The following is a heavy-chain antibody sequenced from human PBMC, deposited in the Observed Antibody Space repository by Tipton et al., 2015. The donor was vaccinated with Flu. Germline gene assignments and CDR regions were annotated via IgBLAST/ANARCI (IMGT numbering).Heavy chain of an antibody. J-gene: IGHJ4*02. V-gene: IGHV3-7*01. CDR3: ARYAAGGYSYGEDYFDY. CDR1: GFTFSTYW. CDR2: IKQDGSER. D-gene: IGHD5-18*01. Sequence: SLRLSCAASGFTFSTYWMSWVRQAPGKGLEWVANIKQDGSERYYVDSVKGRFTLSRDNAKNSLYLQMNSLRAEDTAVYYCARYAAGGYSYGEDYFDYWGQGTLVTVSS.